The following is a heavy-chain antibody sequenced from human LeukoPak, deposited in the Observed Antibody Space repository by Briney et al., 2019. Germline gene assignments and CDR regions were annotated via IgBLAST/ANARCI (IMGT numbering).Heavy chain of an antibody. CDR3: ARQTARGRGVFYYYYGMDV. Sequence: NPSETLSLTCTVSGGSISSSSYYWGWIRQPPGKGLEWIGGIYYSGSTYYNPSLKSRVTISVDTSKNQFSLKLSSVTAADTAVYYCARQTARGRGVFYYYYGMDVGGQGPTVTVSS. V-gene: IGHV4-39*01. CDR1: GGSISSSSYY. J-gene: IGHJ6*02. D-gene: IGHD3-10*01. CDR2: IYYSGST.